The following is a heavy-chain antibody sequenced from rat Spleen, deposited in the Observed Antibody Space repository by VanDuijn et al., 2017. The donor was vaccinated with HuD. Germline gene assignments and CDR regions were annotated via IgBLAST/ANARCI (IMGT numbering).Heavy chain of an antibody. D-gene: IGHD4-2*01. CDR2: ISPYGTT. CDR3: TREDWAFDY. J-gene: IGHJ2*01. V-gene: IGHV3-1*01. Sequence: EVQLQESGPGLVKPSQSLSLTCSVTGYSITSYYWGWIRKFPGNKMEWMGYISPYGTTRYNPSLKSRISITRDTSKNQFFLQLNSVTTEDTATYYCTREDWAFDYWGQGVMVTVSS. CDR1: GYSITSYY.